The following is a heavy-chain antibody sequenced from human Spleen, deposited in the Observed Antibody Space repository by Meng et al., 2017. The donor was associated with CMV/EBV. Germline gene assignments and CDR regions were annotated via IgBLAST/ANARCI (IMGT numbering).Heavy chain of an antibody. CDR3: ARVLVVPAAAFDY. V-gene: IGHV1-2*02. CDR2: INPNTGGT. J-gene: IGHJ4*02. Sequence: ASVKVSCKASGYRFTAYYIHWVRQGPGQGLEWMGWINPNTGGTNYPQKFQGRVTMTRDTSISTAYMELSRLRSDDTAVYYCARVLVVPAAAFDYWGQGTLVTVSS. D-gene: IGHD2-2*01. CDR1: GYRFTAYY.